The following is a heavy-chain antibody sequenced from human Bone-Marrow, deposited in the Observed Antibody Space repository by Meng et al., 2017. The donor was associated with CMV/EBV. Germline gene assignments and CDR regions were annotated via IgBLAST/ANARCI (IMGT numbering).Heavy chain of an antibody. CDR2: IYHSGST. V-gene: IGHV4-4*02. Sequence: SETLSLTCTVSGGFISSSNWWSWVRQPPGKGLEWIGEIYHSGSTNYNPSLKSRVTISVDKSKNQFSLKLSSVTAADTAVYYCARDRVGYYDILTGYPDGNWFDPWGQGTLVNVSS. CDR3: ARDRVGYYDILTGYPDGNWFDP. CDR1: GGFISSSNW. J-gene: IGHJ5*02. D-gene: IGHD3-9*01.